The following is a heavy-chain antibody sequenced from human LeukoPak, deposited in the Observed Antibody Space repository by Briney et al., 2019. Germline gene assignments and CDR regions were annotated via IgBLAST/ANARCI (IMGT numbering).Heavy chain of an antibody. J-gene: IGHJ6*02. V-gene: IGHV4-61*05. D-gene: IGHD5-18*01. CDR1: GGSISSSSYY. CDR2: IYYSGST. CDR3: AGRGYSFPIGV. Sequence: PSETLSLTCTVSGGSISSSSYYWGWIRQPPGKGLEWIGYIYYSGSTNYNPSLKSRVTISVDTSKNQFSLKLSSVTAADTAVYYCAGRGYSFPIGVWGQGTTVTVSS.